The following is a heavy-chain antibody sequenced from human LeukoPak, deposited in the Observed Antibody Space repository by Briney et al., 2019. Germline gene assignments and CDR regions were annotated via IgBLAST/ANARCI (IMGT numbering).Heavy chain of an antibody. V-gene: IGHV3-23*01. D-gene: IGHD2-2*01. CDR3: AAHRDIVVVLAAIPGMDV. CDR2: ISGSGGST. Sequence: GGSLRLSCAASGFTFSSHAMSWVRQAPGKGLEWVSAISGSGGSTYYADSVKGRFTISRDNSKNTLYLQMNSLRSEDTVVYYCAAHRDIVVVLAAIPGMDVWGQGTTVTASS. J-gene: IGHJ6*02. CDR1: GFTFSSHA.